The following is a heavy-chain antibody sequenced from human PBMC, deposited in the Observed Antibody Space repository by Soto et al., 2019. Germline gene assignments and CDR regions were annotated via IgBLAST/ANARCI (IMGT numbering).Heavy chain of an antibody. CDR2: ISSSSSYI. CDR1: GFTFSSYS. V-gene: IGHV3-21*01. J-gene: IGHJ4*02. D-gene: IGHD6-6*01. CDR3: AKSTASSSPYYFDY. Sequence: EMQLVVSGGGLVKPGESLRLSCAASGFTFSSYSMNWVRQAPGKGLEWVSSISSSSSYIYYADSVEGRFTISRDNAKNSLYLQMNSLRAEDTAVYYCAKSTASSSPYYFDYWGQGTLVTVSS.